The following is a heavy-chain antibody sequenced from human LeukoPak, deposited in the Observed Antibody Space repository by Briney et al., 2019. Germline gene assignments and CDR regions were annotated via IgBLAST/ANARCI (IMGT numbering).Heavy chain of an antibody. J-gene: IGHJ6*03. Sequence: PGGSLRLSRAASGFTFSSYAIHWVRQAPGKGLEWVAVISYDGSNKYYADSVKGRFTISRDNSKNTLYLQMNSLRADDTAVYYCARGQRAHVEWYYYMDVWGKGTTVTVSS. CDR2: ISYDGSNK. CDR1: GFTFSSYA. V-gene: IGHV3-30*04. CDR3: ARGQRAHVEWYYYMDV. D-gene: IGHD1-26*01.